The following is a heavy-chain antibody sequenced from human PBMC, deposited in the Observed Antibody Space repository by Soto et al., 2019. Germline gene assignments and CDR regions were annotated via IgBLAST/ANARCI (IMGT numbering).Heavy chain of an antibody. CDR3: ATLLYGSGWLYYYYYMDV. V-gene: IGHV3-74*01. D-gene: IGHD6-19*01. Sequence: PGGSLRLSCAASGFTFRRYWMHWVRQAPGKGLVWVSRINSDGSTTNYADSVKGRFTISRDNAKNTLYLQMNSLRAEDTAVYYRATLLYGSGWLYYYYYMDVWGKGTTVTVSS. J-gene: IGHJ6*03. CDR1: GFTFRRYW. CDR2: INSDGSTT.